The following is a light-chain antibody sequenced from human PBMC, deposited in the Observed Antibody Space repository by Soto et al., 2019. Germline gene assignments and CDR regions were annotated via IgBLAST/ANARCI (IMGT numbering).Light chain of an antibody. CDR1: QGISSY. J-gene: IGKJ4*01. V-gene: IGKV1-9*01. CDR2: AAS. Sequence: DIPLTQSPSFLSASVGDRVTITCRASQGISSYLAWYQQKPGKAPKLLIYAASTLQSGVPSRFSGSGSGTECTLTISSLQPEDFATYYCQQLNSYPFPTFGGGTKVEIK. CDR3: QQLNSYPFPT.